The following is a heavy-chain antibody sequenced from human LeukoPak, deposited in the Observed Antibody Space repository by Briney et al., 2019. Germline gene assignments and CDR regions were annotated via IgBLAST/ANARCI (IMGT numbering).Heavy chain of an antibody. V-gene: IGHV3-7*01. J-gene: IGHJ4*02. CDR3: ARAGIQLWLRGFDY. CDR2: IKQDGSEK. D-gene: IGHD5-18*01. CDR1: GFTFSSYW. Sequence: GGSLRLSCAASGFTFSSYWMSWVRQAPGKGLEWVANIKQDGSEKYYVDSVEGRFTISRDNAKNSLYLQMNSLRAEDTAVYYCARAGIQLWLRGFDYWGQGTLVTVSS.